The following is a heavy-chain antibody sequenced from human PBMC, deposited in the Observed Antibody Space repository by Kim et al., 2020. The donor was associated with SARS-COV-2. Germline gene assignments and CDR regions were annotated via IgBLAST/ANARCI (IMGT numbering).Heavy chain of an antibody. CDR1: GGSISSGDYY. CDR3: ARGPDYYYYGMDV. J-gene: IGHJ6*02. CDR2: IYYSGST. V-gene: IGHV4-30-4*01. Sequence: SETLSLTCTVSGGSISSGDYYWSWIRQPPGKGLEWIGYIYYSGSTYYNPSLKSRVTISVDTSKNQFSLKLSSVTAADTAVYYCARGPDYYYYGMDVWGQGTTVTVSS.